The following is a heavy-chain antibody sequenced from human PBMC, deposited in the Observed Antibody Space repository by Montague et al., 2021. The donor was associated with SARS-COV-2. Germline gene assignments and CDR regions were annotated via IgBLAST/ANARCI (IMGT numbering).Heavy chain of an antibody. CDR3: ASSYYYGSGTYVYNYYMDV. Sequence: KKNSVSTYYNPSLKSRVTISVDTSKNQFSLKLSSVTAADTAVYYCASSYYYGSGTYVYNYYMDVWGKGNTVTVYS. J-gene: IGHJ6*03. D-gene: IGHD3-10*01. V-gene: IGHV4-34*01. CDR2: KKNSVST.